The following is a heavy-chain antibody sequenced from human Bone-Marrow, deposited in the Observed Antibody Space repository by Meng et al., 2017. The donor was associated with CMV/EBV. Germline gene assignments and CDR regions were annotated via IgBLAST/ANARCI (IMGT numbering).Heavy chain of an antibody. CDR2: INPNSGVT. D-gene: IGHD2-2*01. Sequence: ASVKVSCKASGYTLTDYYIHWVRQAPGQGLEWMGWINPNSGVTNYAQKFQGRVTMTRDTSVSTAYMELSRLRSDDTAMYYCARTRIEVEPDGRKIKYYNYGMDVWGQGTTVTVSS. J-gene: IGHJ6*02. CDR3: ARTRIEVEPDGRKIKYYNYGMDV. CDR1: GYTLTDYY. V-gene: IGHV1-2*02.